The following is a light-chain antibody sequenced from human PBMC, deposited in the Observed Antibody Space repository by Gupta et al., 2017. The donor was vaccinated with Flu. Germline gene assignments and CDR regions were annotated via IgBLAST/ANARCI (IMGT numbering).Light chain of an antibody. CDR2: LKGDGSH. CDR3: QTWGVGAQV. J-gene: IGLJ3*02. CDR1: SGYATDA. V-gene: IGLV4-69*01. Sequence: VILTCTLNSGYATDAIAWHQHQPENGPRFLMKLKGDGSHIRGDGVPDRFSGSSSGPDRYLTISRLQAEDEDDYYCQTWGVGAQVFGGGTKLTVL.